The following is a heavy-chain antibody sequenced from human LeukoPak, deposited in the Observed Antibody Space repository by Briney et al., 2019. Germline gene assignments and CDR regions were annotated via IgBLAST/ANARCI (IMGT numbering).Heavy chain of an antibody. D-gene: IGHD3-10*01. Sequence: ASVKVSCKASGGTFSSYAISWVRQAPGQGLEGMGGIIPIFGTANYAQKFQGRVTITADESTSTAYMELSSLRSEDTAVYYCARDLYYYGSGSYRWGYYFDYWGQGTLVTVSS. V-gene: IGHV1-69*13. J-gene: IGHJ4*02. CDR3: ARDLYYYGSGSYRWGYYFDY. CDR1: GGTFSSYA. CDR2: IIPIFGTA.